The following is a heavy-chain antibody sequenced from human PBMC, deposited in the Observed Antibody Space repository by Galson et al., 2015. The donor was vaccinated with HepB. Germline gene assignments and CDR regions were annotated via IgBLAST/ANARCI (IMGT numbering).Heavy chain of an antibody. Sequence: YLRLSCAASGFTFSSYAMHWVRQAPGKGLEYVSAISSNGGSTYYADSVKGRFTISRDNSKNTLYLQVSSLRAEDTAVYYCVKPPLLWFGEEAFDIWGQGTMVTVSS. CDR3: VKPPLLWFGEEAFDI. D-gene: IGHD3-10*01. CDR1: GFTFSSYA. J-gene: IGHJ3*02. V-gene: IGHV3-64D*06. CDR2: ISSNGGST.